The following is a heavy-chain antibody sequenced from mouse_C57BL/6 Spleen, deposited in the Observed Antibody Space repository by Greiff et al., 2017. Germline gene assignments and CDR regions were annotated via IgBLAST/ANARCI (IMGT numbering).Heavy chain of an antibody. V-gene: IGHV1-18*01. J-gene: IGHJ2*01. D-gene: IGHD1-1*02. CDR1: GYTFTDYN. CDR3: ARRDFGGYYFDY. CDR2: INPNNGGT. Sequence: EVQGVESGPELVKPGASVKIPCKASGYTFTDYNMDWVKQSHGKSLEWIGDINPNNGGTIYNQNFKGKATLTVDKSSSTAYMELRSLTSEDTAVYYCARRDFGGYYFDYWGQGTTLTVSS.